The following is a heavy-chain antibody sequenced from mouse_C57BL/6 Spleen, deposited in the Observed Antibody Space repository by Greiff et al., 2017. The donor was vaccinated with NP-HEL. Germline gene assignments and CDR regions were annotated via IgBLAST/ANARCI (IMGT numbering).Heavy chain of an antibody. CDR1: GYTFTSYW. D-gene: IGHD6-5*01. J-gene: IGHJ4*01. V-gene: IGHV1-55*01. CDR3: AREGAYDYYAMDY. Sequence: QVQLQQPGAELVKPGASVKMSCKASGYTFTSYWITWVKQRPVQGLEWIGDIYPGSGSTNYNEKFKSKATLTVDTSSSTAYMQLSSLTSEDSAVYYCAREGAYDYYAMDYWGQGTSVTVSS. CDR2: IYPGSGST.